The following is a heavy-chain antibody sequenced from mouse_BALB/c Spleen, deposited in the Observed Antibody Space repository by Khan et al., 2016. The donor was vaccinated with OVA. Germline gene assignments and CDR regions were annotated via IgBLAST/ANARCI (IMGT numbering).Heavy chain of an antibody. CDR1: GFSLSRYN. V-gene: IGHV2-6-4*01. Sequence: QVQLKESGPGLVAPSQSLSITCTVSGFSLSRYNIHWVRQPPGKGLEWLGMIWGGGGTDYNSTLQSRLSIRKDNSQSQVLLKMNSLQTDDTAMYYCARAYYRYDGYYAMDYWGQGTSVTVSS. CDR3: ARAYYRYDGYYAMDY. D-gene: IGHD2-14*01. CDR2: IWGGGGT. J-gene: IGHJ4*01.